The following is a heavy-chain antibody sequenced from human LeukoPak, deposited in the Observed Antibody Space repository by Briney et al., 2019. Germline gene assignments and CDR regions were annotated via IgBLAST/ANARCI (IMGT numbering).Heavy chain of an antibody. V-gene: IGHV3-23*01. Sequence: GGSLRLSCAASGFTFRSYAMSWVCQAPGKGLEWVSATIGSGGSTYYADSVKGRFTISRDNSKNTLYLQMNSLRAEDTALYYCAKEMSDIVAGYADAFDIWGQGTMVTVSS. CDR1: GFTFRSYA. CDR3: AKEMSDIVAGYADAFDI. J-gene: IGHJ3*02. CDR2: TIGSGGST. D-gene: IGHD3-9*01.